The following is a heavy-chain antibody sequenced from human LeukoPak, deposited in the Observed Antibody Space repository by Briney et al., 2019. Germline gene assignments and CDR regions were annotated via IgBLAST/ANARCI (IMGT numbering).Heavy chain of an antibody. CDR3: ARLPLHFDLLTGDYRGFYFNF. Sequence: PGGSLRLSCAASGFSFSSYAMSWVRQAPGKGLEWVSAISGSGGSTYYADSVKGRFTISRDDSKNTLYLQMNSLRAEDTAVYYCARLPLHFDLLTGDYRGFYFNFWGQGALVTVSS. CDR1: GFSFSSYA. J-gene: IGHJ4*02. D-gene: IGHD3-9*01. CDR2: ISGSGGST. V-gene: IGHV3-23*01.